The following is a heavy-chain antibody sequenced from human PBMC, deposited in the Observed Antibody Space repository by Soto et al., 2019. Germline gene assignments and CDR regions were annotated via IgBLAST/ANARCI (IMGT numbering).Heavy chain of an antibody. CDR3: ATLDTAEIQTAAY. D-gene: IGHD5-18*01. CDR1: VFIVSADL. Sequence: GGSLRLSCAGSVFIVSADLLNWVGHGPGKGLEWVAMINRGSSGTHYVDSVKGRFTISRDNAKNSLYLQMNSLRVEDTAVYYCATLDTAEIQTAAYWGQGTLVTVSS. CDR2: INRGSSGT. V-gene: IGHV3-7*01. J-gene: IGHJ4*02.